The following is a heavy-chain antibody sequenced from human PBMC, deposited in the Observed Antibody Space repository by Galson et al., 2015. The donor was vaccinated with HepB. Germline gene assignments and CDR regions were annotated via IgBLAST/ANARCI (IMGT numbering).Heavy chain of an antibody. Sequence: QSGAEVKKPGESLKISCKGSGYSFTSYWIGWVRQMPGKGLEWMGIIYPGDSDTRYSPSFQGQVTISADKSISTAYLQWSSLKASDTAMYSCARPLGYSSSWYYFDYWGQGTLVTFSS. CDR2: IYPGDSDT. V-gene: IGHV5-51*01. CDR1: GYSFTSYW. CDR3: ARPLGYSSSWYYFDY. D-gene: IGHD6-13*01. J-gene: IGHJ4*01.